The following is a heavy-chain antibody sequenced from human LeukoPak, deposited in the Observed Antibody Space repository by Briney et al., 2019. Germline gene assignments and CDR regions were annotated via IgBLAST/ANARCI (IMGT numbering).Heavy chain of an antibody. V-gene: IGHV1-2*02. J-gene: IGHJ4*02. CDR1: GYTFTGYY. D-gene: IGHD1-26*01. CDR2: INPNSGGT. Sequence: ASVKVSCKASGYTFTGYYMHWVRQAPRQGLEWMGWINPNSGGTNYAQKFQGRVTMTRDTSISTAYMELSRLRSDETGVYYCARDSGSYFPAFDYWGQGTLV. CDR3: ARDSGSYFPAFDY.